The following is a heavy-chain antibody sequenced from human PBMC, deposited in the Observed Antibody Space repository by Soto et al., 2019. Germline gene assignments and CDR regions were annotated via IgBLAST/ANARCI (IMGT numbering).Heavy chain of an antibody. Sequence: PSETLSLTCTVSGGSISSYYWSWIRQPPGKGLEWIGYIYYSGSTNYTPSFKSRVTISVDTSKNQFSLKLRSVTAADTAVYYCASGKYQRLWFDYWGQGTLVTVSS. V-gene: IGHV4-59*01. CDR3: ASGKYQRLWFDY. CDR1: GGSISSYY. CDR2: IYYSGST. D-gene: IGHD2-2*01. J-gene: IGHJ4*02.